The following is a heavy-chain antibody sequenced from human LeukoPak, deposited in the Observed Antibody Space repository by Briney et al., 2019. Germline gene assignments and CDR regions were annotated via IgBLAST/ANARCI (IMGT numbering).Heavy chain of an antibody. CDR1: GFTFSSYA. CDR2: ISGSGGST. CDR3: ARDRNYYDSSGYHRVDY. D-gene: IGHD3-22*01. J-gene: IGHJ4*02. Sequence: GGSLRLSCAASGFTFSSYAMSWVRQAPGKGLEWVSAISGSGGSTYYADSVKGRFTISRDNAKNSLYLQMNSLRAEDTAVYYCARDRNYYDSSGYHRVDYWGQGTLVTVSS. V-gene: IGHV3-23*01.